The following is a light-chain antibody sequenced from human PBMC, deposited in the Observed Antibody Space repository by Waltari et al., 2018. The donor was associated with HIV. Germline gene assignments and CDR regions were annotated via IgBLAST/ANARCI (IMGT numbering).Light chain of an antibody. CDR3: QQYYTYSYT. Sequence: DIQMTQSPSTLSASLGDRVLITCRDSQSINNWLAWYQQKPGKAPKLLIYKASSLESGVPSTFSGSGYGTEFTLTISSLQPDDFATYYCQQYYTYSYTFGQGTKLEI. J-gene: IGKJ2*01. V-gene: IGKV1-5*03. CDR2: KAS. CDR1: QSINNW.